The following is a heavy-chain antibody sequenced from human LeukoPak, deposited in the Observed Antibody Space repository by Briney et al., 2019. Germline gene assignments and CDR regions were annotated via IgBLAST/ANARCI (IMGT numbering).Heavy chain of an antibody. Sequence: SETLSLTCTVSGDSINSYYWNWIRQPPGKGLEWIGYIYYSGRTDYYPYHKRRVTISVDTSKHQFSMKLKSVTAADTAVYFCARGRWLPNAFDIWGQGTMVTVFS. CDR1: GDSINSYY. J-gene: IGHJ3*02. CDR3: ARGRWLPNAFDI. V-gene: IGHV4-59*01. CDR2: IYYSGRT. D-gene: IGHD5-24*01.